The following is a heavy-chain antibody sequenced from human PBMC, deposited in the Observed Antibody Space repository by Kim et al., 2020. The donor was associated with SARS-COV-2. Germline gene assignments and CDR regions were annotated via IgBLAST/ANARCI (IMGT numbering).Heavy chain of an antibody. CDR3: ARGIAWDYSSGWYYYYGMDV. CDR2: IIPIFGTA. V-gene: IGHV1-69*13. J-gene: IGHJ6*02. Sequence: SVKVSCKASGGTFSSYAISWVRQAPGQGLEWMGGIIPIFGTANYAQKFQGRVTITADESTSTAYMELSSLRSEDTAVYYCARGIAWDYSSGWYYYYGMDVWGQGTTVTVSS. CDR1: GGTFSSYA. D-gene: IGHD6-19*01.